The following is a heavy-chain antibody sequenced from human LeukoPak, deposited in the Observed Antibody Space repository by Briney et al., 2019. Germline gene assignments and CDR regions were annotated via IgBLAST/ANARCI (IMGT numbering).Heavy chain of an antibody. J-gene: IGHJ5*02. V-gene: IGHV1-2*02. D-gene: IGHD3-10*01. CDR3: ARGYPYGSGSYYFDP. CDR1: GYTFTGYY. Sequence: ASVTVSCKASGYTFTGYYMHWVRQAPGQGLEWMGWINPNSGGTNYAQKFQGRVTMTRDTSISTAYMELSRLRSDDTAVYYCARGYPYGSGSYYFDPWGQGTLVTVSS. CDR2: INPNSGGT.